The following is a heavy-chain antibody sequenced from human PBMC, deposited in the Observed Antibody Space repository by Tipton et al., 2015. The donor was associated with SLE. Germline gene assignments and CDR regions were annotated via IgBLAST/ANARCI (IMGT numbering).Heavy chain of an antibody. CDR1: GVSISFFY. CDR3: VRLRSKVLTDY. V-gene: IGHV4-59*12. D-gene: IGHD4/OR15-4a*01. CDR2: VHHSVST. J-gene: IGHJ4*02. Sequence: TLSLTCTVPGVSISFFYWNWIRQPPGKRLDWIGHVHHSVSTNYNPSLRSRITISVDTSKNQFSLEVRSVTAADTAVYYCVRLRSKVLTDYWGQGTLVTVSS.